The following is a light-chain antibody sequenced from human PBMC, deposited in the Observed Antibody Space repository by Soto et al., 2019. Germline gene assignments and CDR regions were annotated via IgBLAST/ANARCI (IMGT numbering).Light chain of an antibody. Sequence: QSALTQPASVSGSPGQSITISCTGTSSDVGGYNYVSWYQQHPGKAPKLMIYDVSNRPSGVSNRFSGSKSGNTASLTISGLQAEDEADYYCSSYTGGSTVFGGGTKLTVL. J-gene: IGLJ2*01. CDR2: DVS. V-gene: IGLV2-14*01. CDR1: SSDVGGYNY. CDR3: SSYTGGSTV.